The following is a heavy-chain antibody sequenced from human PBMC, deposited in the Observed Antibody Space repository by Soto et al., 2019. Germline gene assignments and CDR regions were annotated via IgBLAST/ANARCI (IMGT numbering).Heavy chain of an antibody. CDR2: TYYRSKWYN. Sequence: SLTVALARVIFRHSVSSNSPASTWIRESPARGLEWLGRTYYRSKWYNDYAVSVKSRITINPDTSKNQFSLQLDSVTPEDTAVYYGLREGLDIVVVPAANFPYMAVWGHGSKVPVS. J-gene: IGHJ6*02. CDR1: RHSVSSNSPA. D-gene: IGHD2-2*03. CDR3: LREGLDIVVVPAANFPYMAV. V-gene: IGHV6-1*01.